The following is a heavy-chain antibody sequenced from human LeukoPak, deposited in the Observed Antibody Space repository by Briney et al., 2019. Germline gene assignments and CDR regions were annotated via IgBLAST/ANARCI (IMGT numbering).Heavy chain of an antibody. Sequence: PGGPLTLSRGACWFYFRCQLFRGLRQVPGKGLECVASVKEDGSNTYYVDSVKGRFTISRDNAKNSLYLQMNSLRAEDTAVYYCAGAGYCTSMNWLVGMFVWGQGSKVTVSS. J-gene: IGHJ6*01. D-gene: IGHD2-8*01. CDR3: AGAGYCTSMNWLVGMFV. V-gene: IGHV3-7*03. CDR2: VKEDGSNT. CDR1: WFYFRCQL.